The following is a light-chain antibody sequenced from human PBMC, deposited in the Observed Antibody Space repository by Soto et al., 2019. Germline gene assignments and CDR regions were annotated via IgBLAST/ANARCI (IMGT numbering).Light chain of an antibody. Sequence: QSVLTQPASVSGSPGQSITISCTGTSSDVGGYNYVSWYQQHPGKAPKLMIYDVSNRPSGVSNRFSGSKSGNTASLTISGLQAEDEADYYCSSYTSSSTXVVFGGGTKVTVL. CDR2: DVS. CDR3: SSYTSSSTXVV. V-gene: IGLV2-14*01. J-gene: IGLJ2*01. CDR1: SSDVGGYNY.